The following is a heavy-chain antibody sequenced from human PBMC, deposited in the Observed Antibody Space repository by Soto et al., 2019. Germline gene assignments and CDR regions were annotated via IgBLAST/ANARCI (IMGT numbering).Heavy chain of an antibody. CDR1: GFTFSSYG. Sequence: QPGGSLRLSCAASGFTFSSYGMHWVRQAPGKGLEWVAVISYDGSNKYYADSVKGRFTISRDNSKNTLYLQMNSLRAEDTAVYYCAKAAMVRGVIEGRNWFDPWGQGTLVTVSS. V-gene: IGHV3-30*18. J-gene: IGHJ5*02. D-gene: IGHD3-10*01. CDR2: ISYDGSNK. CDR3: AKAAMVRGVIEGRNWFDP.